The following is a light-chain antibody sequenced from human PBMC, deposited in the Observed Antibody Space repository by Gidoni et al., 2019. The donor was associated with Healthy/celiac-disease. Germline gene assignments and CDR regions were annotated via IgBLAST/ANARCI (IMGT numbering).Light chain of an antibody. V-gene: IGKV1-27*01. CDR3: QKYNSAPFT. J-gene: IGKJ3*01. CDR2: AAS. Sequence: DIQMTQSPSSLSASVGDRVTITCRASQGISNYLAWYQQKPGKVPKLLIYAASTLQSGVPSRFSGSGSETDFTLTISSLQPEDVATYYWQKYNSAPFTFXPXTKVDIK. CDR1: QGISNY.